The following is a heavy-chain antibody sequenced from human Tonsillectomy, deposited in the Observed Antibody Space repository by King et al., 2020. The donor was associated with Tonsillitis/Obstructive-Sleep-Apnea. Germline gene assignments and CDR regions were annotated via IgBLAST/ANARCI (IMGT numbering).Heavy chain of an antibody. CDR2: ISYDGSNK. J-gene: IGHJ5*02. D-gene: IGHD4-11*01. CDR1: GFTFSYYG. Sequence: VQLVESGGGVVQPGRSLRLSCAASGFTFSYYGMHWVRQAPGKGLEWVAGISYDGSNKYYAVSVKGRFTISRDNSKNTLDLQMNSLRAEDTAVYYCAKDLGYSNYVDNWFDPWGQGTLVTVSS. CDR3: AKDLGYSNYVDNWFDP. V-gene: IGHV3-30*18.